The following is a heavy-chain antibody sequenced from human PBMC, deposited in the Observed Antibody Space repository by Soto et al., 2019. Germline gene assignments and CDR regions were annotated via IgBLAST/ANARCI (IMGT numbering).Heavy chain of an antibody. D-gene: IGHD6-19*01. CDR3: ARVTQAVAAAY. CDR2: ISSSSSYT. V-gene: IGHV3-11*06. J-gene: IGHJ4*02. CDR1: GFTFSDYY. Sequence: PGGSLRLSCAASGFTFSDYYMSWIRQAPGKGLEWVSYISSSSSYTNYADSVKGRFTISRDNSKNTMYLQMNSLRAEDTAVYYCARVTQAVAAAYWGQGTLVTVSS.